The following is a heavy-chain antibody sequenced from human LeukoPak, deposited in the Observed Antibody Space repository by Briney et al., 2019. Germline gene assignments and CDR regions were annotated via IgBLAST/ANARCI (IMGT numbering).Heavy chain of an antibody. J-gene: IGHJ4*02. CDR1: EFTFSNHN. Sequence: TGGSLRLSCAASEFTFSNHNINWVRQAPGKGLEWVSVIHSGGSTYYADSVKGRFTISRDNSKNTLYLQMNSLRAEDTAVYYCARDVSSGWPRFDYWGQGTLVTVSS. V-gene: IGHV3-66*01. CDR3: ARDVSSGWPRFDY. CDR2: IHSGGST. D-gene: IGHD6-19*01.